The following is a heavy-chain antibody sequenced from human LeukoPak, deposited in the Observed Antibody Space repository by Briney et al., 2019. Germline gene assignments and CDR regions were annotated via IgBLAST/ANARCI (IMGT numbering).Heavy chain of an antibody. J-gene: IGHJ6*03. V-gene: IGHV3-23*01. Sequence: PGGPLTLSCAPSGFTFNNYAMSWLRQAPGKGLECVSTISGSGSDTFYADSVKGRFTISRDNSKNTLYLQMSSLRAEDTAVYYCATVATVTTYYYYYYMDVWGKGTTVTVSS. CDR2: ISGSGSDT. CDR1: GFTFNNYA. D-gene: IGHD4-17*01. CDR3: ATVATVTTYYYYYYMDV.